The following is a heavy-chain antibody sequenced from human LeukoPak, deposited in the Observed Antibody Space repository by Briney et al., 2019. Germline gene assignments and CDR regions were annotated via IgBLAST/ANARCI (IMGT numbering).Heavy chain of an antibody. V-gene: IGHV3-48*03. J-gene: IGHJ4*02. CDR2: ISISGSTI. Sequence: GGSLRLSCAASGFTFSSYEMNWVRQAPGKGLGWVSYISISGSTIYYADSVNGRFTISTDNAKNSLYLQMNSLRDEDTAVYYCAKDKGYDSSGYPDYWGQGTLVTVSS. CDR3: AKDKGYDSSGYPDY. D-gene: IGHD3-22*01. CDR1: GFTFSSYE.